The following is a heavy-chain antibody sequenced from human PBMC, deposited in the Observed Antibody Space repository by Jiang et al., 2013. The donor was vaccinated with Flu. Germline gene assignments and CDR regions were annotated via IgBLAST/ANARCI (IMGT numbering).Heavy chain of an antibody. Sequence: GPGLVKPSETLSLTCTVSGGSISSSSYYWGWIRQPPGKGLEWIGSIYYSGSTYYNPSLKSRVTISVDTSKNQFSLKLSSVTAADTAVYYCARHATQYCSSTSCYGGIDYWGQGTLVTVSS. J-gene: IGHJ4*02. V-gene: IGHV4-39*01. CDR3: ARHATQYCSSTSCYGGIDY. CDR2: IYYSGST. CDR1: GGSISSSSYY. D-gene: IGHD2-2*01.